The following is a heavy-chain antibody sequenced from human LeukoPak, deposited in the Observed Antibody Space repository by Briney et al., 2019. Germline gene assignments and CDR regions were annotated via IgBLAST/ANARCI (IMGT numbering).Heavy chain of an antibody. CDR1: GYTFTSYG. J-gene: IGHJ6*04. V-gene: IGHV1-18*04. CDR3: ARGTPVAVATIGYYYYGMDV. Sequence: ASVKVSCKASGYTFTSYGISWVRQAPGQGLEWMGWISAYNGNTNYAQKLQGRVTMTTDTSTSTAYMELRSLRSDDTAVYYCARGTPVAVATIGYYYYGMDVWGKRTTVTVSS. D-gene: IGHD5-12*01. CDR2: ISAYNGNT.